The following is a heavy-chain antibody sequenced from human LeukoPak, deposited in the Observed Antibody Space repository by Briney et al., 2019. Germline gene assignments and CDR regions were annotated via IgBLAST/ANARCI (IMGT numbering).Heavy chain of an antibody. J-gene: IGHJ4*02. Sequence: SETLSLTCTVSGASVSSGGYYWSWIRQPPGKGLEWIGYIYYSGSTNYNPSLKSRVTISVGTSKNQFSLKVSSVTAADTAVYYCARRGGSGRSFDYWGQGTLVTVSS. D-gene: IGHD3-10*01. CDR2: IYYSGST. CDR1: GASVSSGGYY. CDR3: ARRGGSGRSFDY. V-gene: IGHV4-61*08.